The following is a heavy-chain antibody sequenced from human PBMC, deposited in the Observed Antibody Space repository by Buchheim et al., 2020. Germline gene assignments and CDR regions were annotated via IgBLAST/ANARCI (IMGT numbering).Heavy chain of an antibody. J-gene: IGHJ4*02. Sequence: EVQLVESGGGLVQRGGSLRLSCAASEFTFSSHAMSWVRQAPGKGLEWVSAISGSGGSTYYADSVKGRFTISRDNSKKMLYLQMNSLRAEDTAVYYCAKVPSGDDYGDYLNLYFDYWGQGTL. CDR2: ISGSGGST. CDR1: EFTFSSHA. CDR3: AKVPSGDDYGDYLNLYFDY. D-gene: IGHD4-17*01. V-gene: IGHV3-23*04.